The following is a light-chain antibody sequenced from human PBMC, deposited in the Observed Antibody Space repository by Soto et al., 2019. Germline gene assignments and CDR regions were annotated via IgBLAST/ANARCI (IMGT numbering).Light chain of an antibody. Sequence: DIQLTQSPSFLSASVGDRVTITCRASQGISSYLAWYQQKPGKAPNLLIYAASTLQSGVPSRFSGSGSGTEFTLTISSLQPEDFATYYCQQLKTSPSITFGQGTRLEIK. CDR2: AAS. V-gene: IGKV1-9*01. J-gene: IGKJ5*01. CDR3: QQLKTSPSIT. CDR1: QGISSY.